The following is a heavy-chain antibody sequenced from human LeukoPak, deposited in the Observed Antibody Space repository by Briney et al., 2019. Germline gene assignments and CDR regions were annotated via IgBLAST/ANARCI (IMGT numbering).Heavy chain of an antibody. D-gene: IGHD1-14*01. Sequence: ASVKVSCKASGGTFSSYAISWVRQAPRQGLEWMGGIIPIFGTANYAQKFQGRVTITTDESTSTAYMELSSLRSEDTAVYYCARGTPYYYYYYMDVWGKGTTVTVSS. J-gene: IGHJ6*03. CDR2: IIPIFGTA. V-gene: IGHV1-69*05. CDR3: ARGTPYYYYYYMDV. CDR1: GGTFSSYA.